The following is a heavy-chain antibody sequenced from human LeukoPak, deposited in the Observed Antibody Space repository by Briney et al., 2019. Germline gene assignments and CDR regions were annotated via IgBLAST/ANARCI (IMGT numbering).Heavy chain of an antibody. Sequence: GGSLRLSCAASGFTFSSYSMNWVRQAPGKGLEWVSYISGSSGTIYYANSVKGRFTISRDNAKNSLYLQMNSLRAEDTAMYYCARRSEFGVLYYMDVWGKGTTVTVSS. V-gene: IGHV3-48*01. CDR1: GFTFSSYS. D-gene: IGHD3-16*01. J-gene: IGHJ6*03. CDR2: ISGSSGTI. CDR3: ARRSEFGVLYYMDV.